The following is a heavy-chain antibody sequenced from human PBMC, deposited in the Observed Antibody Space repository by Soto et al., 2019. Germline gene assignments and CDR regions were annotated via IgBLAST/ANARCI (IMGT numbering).Heavy chain of an antibody. J-gene: IGHJ6*04. Sequence: EVQLVESGGGLVKPGGSLRLSCAASGFTFSTYSMNWVRQAPGKGLEWVASLSSGGSYISHADSVKGRFTISRDNAKNSLYLQMNNLRAEDTAIYYCATTMRMSPAMDLWGKGTTVTVSS. CDR1: GFTFSTYS. D-gene: IGHD5-12*01. CDR2: LSSGGSYI. CDR3: ATTMRMSPAMDL. V-gene: IGHV3-21*02.